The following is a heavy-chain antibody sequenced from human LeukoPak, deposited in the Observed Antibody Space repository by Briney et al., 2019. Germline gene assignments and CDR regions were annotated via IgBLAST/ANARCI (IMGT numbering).Heavy chain of an antibody. CDR2: ISAYNGNT. CDR3: AREALEVYYYDSSGNYNWFDP. CDR1: GYTFTSYG. J-gene: IGHJ5*02. Sequence: ASVKVSCKASGYTFTSYGISWVRQAPGQGLEWMGWISAYNGNTNYAQKLQGRVTMTTDTSTSTVYMELSSLRSEDTAVYYCAREALEVYYYDSSGNYNWFDPWGQGTLVTVSS. D-gene: IGHD3-22*01. V-gene: IGHV1-18*01.